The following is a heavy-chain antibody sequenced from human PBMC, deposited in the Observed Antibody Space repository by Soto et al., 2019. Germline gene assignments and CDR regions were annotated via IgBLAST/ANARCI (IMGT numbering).Heavy chain of an antibody. CDR2: IELGNSHS. Sequence: GESLKISWKASGYSFTSNWITWVRQMPGKGLEWMGKIELGNSHSTYSPSFQGHVTISADKSINTAYLQWNSLRASDTAMYYGARHAFRDDGWHYFDYWGQGTRDTVSA. CDR3: ARHAFRDDGWHYFDY. CDR1: GYSFTSNW. V-gene: IGHV5-10-1*01. J-gene: IGHJ4*02. D-gene: IGHD2-15*01.